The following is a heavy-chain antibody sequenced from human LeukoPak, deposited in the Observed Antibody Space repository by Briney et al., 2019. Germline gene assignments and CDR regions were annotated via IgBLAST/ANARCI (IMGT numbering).Heavy chain of an antibody. CDR2: IKQDGSEK. D-gene: IGHD2-21*02. CDR1: GFTFSSYW. CDR3: ARVGGDRGFYYYYYMDV. Sequence: GGSLRLSCAASGFTFSSYWKSWVRQAPGKGLEWVANIKQDGSEKYYVDSVKGRFTISRDNAKNSLYLQMNSLRAEDTAVYYCARVGGDRGFYYYYYMDVWGKGTTVTVSS. V-gene: IGHV3-7*01. J-gene: IGHJ6*03.